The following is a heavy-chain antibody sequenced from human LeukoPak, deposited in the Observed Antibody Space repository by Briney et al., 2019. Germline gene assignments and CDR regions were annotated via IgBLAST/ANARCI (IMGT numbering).Heavy chain of an antibody. CDR1: GGTFSSYA. CDR2: IIPIFGTA. V-gene: IGHV1-69*06. D-gene: IGHD1-26*01. J-gene: IGHJ3*02. Sequence: GASVKVSCKASGGTFSSYAISWVRQAPGQGLEWMGGIIPIFGTANYAQKFQGRVTITADKSTSTAYMELSSLRSEDTAVYYCARVRRPGIVGATTRFAFDIWGQGTMVTVSS. CDR3: ARVRRPGIVGATTRFAFDI.